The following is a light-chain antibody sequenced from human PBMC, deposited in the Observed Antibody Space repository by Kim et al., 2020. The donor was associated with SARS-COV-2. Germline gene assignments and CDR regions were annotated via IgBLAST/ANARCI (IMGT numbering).Light chain of an antibody. CDR3: CSFAGNYAWV. CDR1: SSDVGGYNY. Sequence: GQSVTISCTGTSSDVGGYNYVSWYQQHPGKAPKFMIYDVSKRPSGVPGRFSGSKSGNTASLTISGRQAEDEADYYCCSFAGNYAWVFGGGTQLTVL. V-gene: IGLV2-11*03. J-gene: IGLJ3*02. CDR2: DVS.